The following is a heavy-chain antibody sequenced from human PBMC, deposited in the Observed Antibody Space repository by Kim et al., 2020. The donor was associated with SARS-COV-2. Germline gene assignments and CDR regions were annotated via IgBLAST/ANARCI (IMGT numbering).Heavy chain of an antibody. CDR2: ISGSGSTI. CDR1: EFSFKSYG. V-gene: IGHV3-48*02. Sequence: LSLTCEASEFSFKSYGLSWVRQAPGKGLEWLSYISGSGSTISYADSVKGRFTISRDNAKNSLSLQMNSLRDEDTALYYCVRDRYCSGGTCYSGVGYYFDYWGQGALVTVSS. D-gene: IGHD2-15*01. J-gene: IGHJ4*02. CDR3: VRDRYCSGGTCYSGVGYYFDY.